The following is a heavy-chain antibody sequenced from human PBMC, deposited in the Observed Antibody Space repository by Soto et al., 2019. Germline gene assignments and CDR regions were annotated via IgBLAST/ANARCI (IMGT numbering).Heavy chain of an antibody. J-gene: IGHJ2*01. V-gene: IGHV3-13*01. D-gene: IGHD3-10*01. CDR3: ARDVYYGSGIGGFDL. Sequence: EVQLVESGGGLVQPGGSLRLSCAASGFTFSSYDMHWVRQATGKGLEWVSAIGTAGDTYYPGSVKGRFTISRDNAKNSLYLQMNSLRAEDTAVYYCARDVYYGSGIGGFDLWGRGTLVTVSS. CDR2: IGTAGDT. CDR1: GFTFSSYD.